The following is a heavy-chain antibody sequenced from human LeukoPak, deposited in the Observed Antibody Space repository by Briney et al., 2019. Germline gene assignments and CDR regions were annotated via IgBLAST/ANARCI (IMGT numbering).Heavy chain of an antibody. J-gene: IGHJ4*02. CDR1: GFTFSSYG. D-gene: IGHD3-22*01. CDR2: IWYDGSNK. CDR3: ARDTTNYDSSGYYYDY. Sequence: GRSLRLSCAASGFTFSSYGMHWVRQAPGKGLEWVAVIWYDGSNKYYADSVKGRFTISRDNSKNTLYLQMNSLRAEDTAVYYCARDTTNYDSSGYYYDYWGQGTLVTVSS. V-gene: IGHV3-33*01.